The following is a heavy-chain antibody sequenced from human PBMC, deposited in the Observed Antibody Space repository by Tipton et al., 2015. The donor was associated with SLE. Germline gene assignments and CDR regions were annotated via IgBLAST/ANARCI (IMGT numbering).Heavy chain of an antibody. Sequence: TLSLTCAVYGGPFSGYYWSWIRQPPGKGLEWIGEINHSGSTNYNPSLKSRVTISVDTSKNQFSLKLSSVTAADTAVYYCARGTEGAFDIWGQGTMVTVSS. CDR2: INHSGST. V-gene: IGHV4-34*01. CDR3: ARGTEGAFDI. CDR1: GGPFSGYY. J-gene: IGHJ3*02.